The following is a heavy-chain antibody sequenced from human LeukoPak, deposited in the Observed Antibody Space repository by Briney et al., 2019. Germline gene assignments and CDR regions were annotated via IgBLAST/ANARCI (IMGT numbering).Heavy chain of an antibody. J-gene: IGHJ6*02. CDR2: INHSGST. D-gene: IGHD4-11*01. CDR1: GGSFSGYY. V-gene: IGHV4-34*01. CDR3: ARDDSNYGRYYYYGMDV. Sequence: SETLSLTCAVYGGSFSGYYWSWIRQPPGKGLEWIGEINHSGSTNYNPSLKSRVTISVDTSKNLFSLKLSSVTAADTAVYYCARDDSNYGRYYYYGMDVWGQGTTVTVSS.